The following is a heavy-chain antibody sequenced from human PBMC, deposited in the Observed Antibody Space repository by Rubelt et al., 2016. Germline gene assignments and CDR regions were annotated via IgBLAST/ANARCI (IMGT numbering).Heavy chain of an antibody. CDR3: ASRGRYYGSGSYPPRTGIVDY. CDR2: INHSGST. CDR1: GGSFSGYY. D-gene: IGHD3-10*01. V-gene: IGHV4-34*01. J-gene: IGHJ4*02. Sequence: QVQLQQWGAGLLKPSETLSLTCAVYGGSFSGYYWSWIRQPPGKGLEWIGEINHSGSTNYNPSLKSRVTISVDPSKNRFSLRLRSVTAADTAVYSCASRGRYYGSGSYPPRTGIVDYWGQGTLVTVSS.